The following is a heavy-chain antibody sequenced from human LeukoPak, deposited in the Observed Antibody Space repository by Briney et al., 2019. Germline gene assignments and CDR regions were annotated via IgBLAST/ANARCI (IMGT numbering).Heavy chain of an antibody. Sequence: PSETLSFTCAVSGGSISGETYYWGWIRQPPGKGLEWIGTISHSGYTHYNPSLKSRITISVDTSKNHFSLILTSVTAADTAVYYCARVCFRFGGYNSVLDRWGQEPWSPSPQ. CDR3: ARVCFRFGGYNSVLDR. D-gene: IGHD5-24*01. V-gene: IGHV4-39*07. CDR2: ISHSGYT. J-gene: IGHJ5*02. CDR1: GGSISGETYY.